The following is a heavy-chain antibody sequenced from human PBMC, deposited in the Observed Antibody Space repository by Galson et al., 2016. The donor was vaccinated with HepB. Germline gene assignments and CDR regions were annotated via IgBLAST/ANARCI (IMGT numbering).Heavy chain of an antibody. CDR3: AKAAPGAFDI. D-gene: IGHD2-2*01. V-gene: IGHV3-23*01. CDR2: ISGSGGTT. Sequence: SLRLSCAASGFTFSTYAMSWVRQAPGKGLEWVSAISGSGGTTYYADSVKGRFTISRDNSKNTLYLQVNNLRAEDKAVYYCAKAAPGAFDIWGQGTRVTVSS. J-gene: IGHJ3*02. CDR1: GFTFSTYA.